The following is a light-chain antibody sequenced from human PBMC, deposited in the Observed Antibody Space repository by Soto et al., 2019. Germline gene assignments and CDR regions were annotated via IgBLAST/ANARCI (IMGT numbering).Light chain of an antibody. CDR1: QSVSSY. V-gene: IGKV3-11*01. Sequence: EIVLTQSPATLSLSPGERATLSCRASQSVSSYLAWYQQKPGQAPRLLIYDASNGATGIPARFSGSGSGTDFALTISNLEPEDFAVYYCQQRSNWPPLTFGGGTKVDIK. CDR3: QQRSNWPPLT. CDR2: DAS. J-gene: IGKJ4*01.